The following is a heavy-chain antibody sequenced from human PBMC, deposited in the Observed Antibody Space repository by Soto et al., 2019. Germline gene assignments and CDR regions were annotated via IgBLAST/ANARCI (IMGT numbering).Heavy chain of an antibody. Sequence: PGGSLRLSCAASGFTFSSYWMSWVRQAPGKGLEWVANIKQNGGEKYYVDSVKGRFTISRDNAKNTLYLQMNSLRAEDTAVYYCAKPYGDYANYFDYWGQGTLVTVSS. CDR2: IKQNGGEK. CDR1: GFTFSSYW. CDR3: AKPYGDYANYFDY. D-gene: IGHD4-17*01. V-gene: IGHV3-7*03. J-gene: IGHJ4*02.